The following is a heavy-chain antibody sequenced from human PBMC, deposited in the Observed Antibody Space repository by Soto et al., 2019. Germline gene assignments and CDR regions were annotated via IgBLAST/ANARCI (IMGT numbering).Heavy chain of an antibody. Sequence: EVQLVESGGGLVQPGRSLRLSCAASGFTFDDYAMHWVRQAPGKGLVWVSGISWNSGSIGYADSVKGRFTISRDNAKNSLYLQMNSLRAEDTALYYCAREGLVVRGVIIRNWFDPWGQGTLVTVSS. D-gene: IGHD3-10*01. V-gene: IGHV3-9*01. CDR1: GFTFDDYA. CDR2: ISWNSGSI. CDR3: AREGLVVRGVIIRNWFDP. J-gene: IGHJ5*02.